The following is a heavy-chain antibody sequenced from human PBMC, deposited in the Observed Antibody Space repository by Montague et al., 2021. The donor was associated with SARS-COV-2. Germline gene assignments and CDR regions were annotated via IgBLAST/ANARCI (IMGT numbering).Heavy chain of an antibody. Sequence: SETLSLTCTVSGDSISSYDWGWIRQPPGMRLEWIAYFYGSGTFDYNPSLKRRATISADRSNNQLSLRLRSVTAADTAMYYCARETMTADAFDVWGQGIMVTVSS. D-gene: IGHD1-14*01. CDR1: GDSISSYD. CDR3: ARETMTADAFDV. CDR2: FYGSGTF. V-gene: IGHV4-59*01. J-gene: IGHJ3*01.